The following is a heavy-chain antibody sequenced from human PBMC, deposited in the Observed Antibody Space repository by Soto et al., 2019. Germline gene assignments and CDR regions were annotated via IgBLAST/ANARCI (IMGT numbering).Heavy chain of an antibody. CDR1: GGTFSSFL. D-gene: IGHD4-17*01. J-gene: IGHJ4*02. V-gene: IGHV1-69*06. CDR2: IIPMFGTV. CDR3: ARNRGDYGDYFDN. Sequence: QVQLVQSGAEVKKPGSSVKVSCKASGGTFSSFLISWVRQAPGQGLEWMGGIIPMFGTVNYAQNFQGRVTITADKSTTTAYMELSSLRSEDTAMYYCARNRGDYGDYFDNWGQGTVVTVSS.